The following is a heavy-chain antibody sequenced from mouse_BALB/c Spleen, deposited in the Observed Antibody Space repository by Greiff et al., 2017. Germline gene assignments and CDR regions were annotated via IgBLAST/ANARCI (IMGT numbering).Heavy chain of an antibody. CDR2: ISSGGGST. CDR3: ARHRGNGYYED. V-gene: IGHV5-12-1*01. J-gene: IGHJ2*01. D-gene: IGHD2-3*01. CDR1: GFTFSSFG. Sequence: DVQLVESGGGLVQPGGSRKLSCAASGFTFSSFGMHWVRQAPEKGLEWVAYISSGGGSTYYPDTVKGRFTISRDNAKNTLYLQMSSLKSEDTAMYYCARHRGNGYYEDWGQGTTLTVSS.